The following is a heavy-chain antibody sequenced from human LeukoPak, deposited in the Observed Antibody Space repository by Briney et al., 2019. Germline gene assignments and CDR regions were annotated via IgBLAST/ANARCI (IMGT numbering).Heavy chain of an antibody. Sequence: VASVKVSCKASGGTFSSYTISWVRQAPGQGLEWMGRIITILGIANYAQKFQGRVTITADKSTSTAYMELSSLRSEDTAVYYCASLYYYDSSGYYGAEYFQHWGQGTLVTVSS. CDR2: IITILGIA. CDR1: GGTFSSYT. J-gene: IGHJ1*01. D-gene: IGHD3-22*01. V-gene: IGHV1-69*02. CDR3: ASLYYYDSSGYYGAEYFQH.